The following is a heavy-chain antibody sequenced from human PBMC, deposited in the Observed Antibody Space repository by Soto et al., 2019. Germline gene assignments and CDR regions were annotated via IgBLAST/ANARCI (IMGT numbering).Heavy chain of an antibody. J-gene: IGHJ6*02. Sequence: DVQLVESGGGLVNPGVSLRLSCRTSGFTFSKAWMRWVRQAPGKGLEGVGRIRSNADGGTVEYAAPVKGRFIISRDDSPNTLYLQMNSLDTEDTGVYYCTAAGVRGVVMSGMDVCGQGTAVTVSS. D-gene: IGHD3-10*01. V-gene: IGHV3-15*01. CDR2: IRSNADGGTV. CDR3: TAAGVRGVVMSGMDV. CDR1: GFTFSKAW.